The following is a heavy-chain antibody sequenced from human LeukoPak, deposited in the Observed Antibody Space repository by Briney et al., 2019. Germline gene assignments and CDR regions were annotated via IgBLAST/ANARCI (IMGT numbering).Heavy chain of an antibody. CDR2: ISTTSSNT. Sequence: PGGSLRLSCAASGFPFSDYFMTWIRQAPGKGLEWVSYISTTSSNTNYADSVKGRFTISRDNAKNSLYLQMNSLRAEDTAVYYCARVRGPLTYYFDYWGQGTLVTVSS. CDR1: GFPFSDYF. V-gene: IGHV3-11*05. J-gene: IGHJ4*02. CDR3: ARVRGPLTYYFDY.